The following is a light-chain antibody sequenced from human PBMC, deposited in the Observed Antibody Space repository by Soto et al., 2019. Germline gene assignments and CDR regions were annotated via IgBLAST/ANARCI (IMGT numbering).Light chain of an antibody. CDR1: SSNIGAHYD. CDR2: GDT. J-gene: IGLJ2*01. V-gene: IGLV1-40*01. Sequence: QSVLTQPPSVSGAPGQKVTISCTGSSSNIGAHYDVHWYQQFPGTAPKLLMYGDTNRPSGVPDRFSGSKSGTSASLAITGLQAEDEADYYCQPYDSSLSGSVFGGGPKLTVL. CDR3: QPYDSSLSGSV.